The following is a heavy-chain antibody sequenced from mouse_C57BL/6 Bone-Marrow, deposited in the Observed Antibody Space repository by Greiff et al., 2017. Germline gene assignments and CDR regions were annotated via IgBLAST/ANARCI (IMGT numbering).Heavy chain of an antibody. Sequence: EVQLVESGGDLVKPGGSLKLSCAASGFTFSSYGMSWVRQTPDKRLEWVATISSGGSYTYYPDSVKGRFTISRDNTKNTLYLQMSSLKSEDTAMYYCARWECFYSMDYWGQGTSVTVSS. CDR2: ISSGGSYT. CDR1: GFTFSSYG. J-gene: IGHJ4*01. CDR3: ARWECFYSMDY. V-gene: IGHV5-6*01. D-gene: IGHD4-1*01.